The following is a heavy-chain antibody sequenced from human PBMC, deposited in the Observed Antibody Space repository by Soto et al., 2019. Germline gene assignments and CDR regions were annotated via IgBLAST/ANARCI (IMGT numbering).Heavy chain of an antibody. J-gene: IGHJ4*02. CDR3: ARQTYDSSGYFDY. Sequence: GESLKLSCQGSGYSFTSYWIGWVRPLPWKGLEWMGIIYPGDSDTRYSPSFQGQVTISADKSISTAYLQWSSLKASDTAMYYCARQTYDSSGYFDYWGQGTLVTVSS. V-gene: IGHV5-51*01. D-gene: IGHD3-22*01. CDR2: IYPGDSDT. CDR1: GYSFTSYW.